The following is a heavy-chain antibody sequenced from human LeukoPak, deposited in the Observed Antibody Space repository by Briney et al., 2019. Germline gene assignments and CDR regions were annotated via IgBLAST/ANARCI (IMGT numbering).Heavy chain of an antibody. CDR3: VKVDT. CDR2: IRNDGNKK. Sequence: PGGSLRFSCVASGFSFSTSGMHWVRQSPGKGLDWVAFIRNDGNKKNYAESVKGRFTISRDNSRNTLYLQMDSLSAEDTAVYYCVKVDTWGQGTLVTVSS. V-gene: IGHV3-30*02. CDR1: GFSFSTSG. J-gene: IGHJ4*02. D-gene: IGHD3-22*01.